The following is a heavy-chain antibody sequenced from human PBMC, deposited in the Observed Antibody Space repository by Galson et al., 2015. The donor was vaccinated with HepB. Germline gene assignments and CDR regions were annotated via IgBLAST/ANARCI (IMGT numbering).Heavy chain of an antibody. J-gene: IGHJ4*02. D-gene: IGHD2-2*01. CDR1: GFTFSIYW. Sequence: SLRLSCAASGFTFSIYWMSWVRQAPGKGLEWVDNIKQDESEKYHVDSVQGRFTISTDNAKNSLYLQMNSLWAEDTAVYYCERVDCSSSSCSMMGDRLFDYWGQGTLVTVSS. V-gene: IGHV3-7*01. CDR3: ERVDCSSSSCSMMGDRLFDY. CDR2: IKQDESEK.